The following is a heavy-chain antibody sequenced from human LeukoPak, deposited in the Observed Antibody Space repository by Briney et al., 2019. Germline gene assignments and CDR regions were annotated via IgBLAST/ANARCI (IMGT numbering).Heavy chain of an antibody. Sequence: PSETLSLTCAVYGGSFSGYYWSWIRQPPGKGLEWSGEINHSGSTNYNPSLKSRVTISVDTSKNQFSLKLSSVTAADTAVYYCARGRSLYGYNYFNYYYCMDVWGKGTTVTVSS. D-gene: IGHD5-24*01. J-gene: IGHJ6*03. CDR3: ARGRSLYGYNYFNYYYCMDV. V-gene: IGHV4-34*01. CDR1: GGSFSGYY. CDR2: INHSGST.